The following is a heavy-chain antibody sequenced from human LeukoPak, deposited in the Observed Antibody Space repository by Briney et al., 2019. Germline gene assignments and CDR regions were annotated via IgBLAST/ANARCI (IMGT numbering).Heavy chain of an antibody. J-gene: IGHJ6*03. CDR3: ARGLSYFRRNGWDRSTSYQSYYYMDV. CDR1: GFTFSGYS. CDR2: FSPSGVHI. D-gene: IGHD2-2*01. Sequence: GGSLRLSCAASGFTFSGYSMNWVRQAPGKGLEWVSSFSPSGVHIYYADSVKGRFTISRDNAKNSLYLQMSSLSAEDTAVYYCARGLSYFRRNGWDRSTSYQSYYYMDVWGKGTTVTVSS. V-gene: IGHV3-21*06.